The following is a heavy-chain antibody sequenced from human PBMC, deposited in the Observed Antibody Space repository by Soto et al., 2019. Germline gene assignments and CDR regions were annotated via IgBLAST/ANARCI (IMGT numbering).Heavy chain of an antibody. V-gene: IGHV2-5*05. CDR2: IYWDDDK. Sequence: QITLNESGPTQVKPRQTLTLTCTFSGFSLTTSGVGVGWIRRSPGTAREGLALIYWDDDKRYGPSLKSRLTITKDTSKNQVVLTMADLDPADTATYYCAHRVLRTVFGLVTTTAIYFDFWGQGTPVAVSS. CDR3: AHRVLRTVFGLVTTTAIYFDF. J-gene: IGHJ4*02. D-gene: IGHD3-3*01. CDR1: GFSLTTSGVG.